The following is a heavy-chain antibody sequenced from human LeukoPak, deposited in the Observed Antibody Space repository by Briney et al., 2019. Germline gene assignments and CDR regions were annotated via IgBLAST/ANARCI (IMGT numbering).Heavy chain of an antibody. Sequence: PGGSLRLSCATSGFTFSNYAMSWVRQAPGKGLEWVSAISSTGIATYYADSVKGRFTISRDNSKNTLYLQMNSLRAEDTAVYYCAREGPSIAAAAGWFDPWGQGTLVTVSS. CDR2: ISSTGIAT. CDR3: AREGPSIAAAAGWFDP. V-gene: IGHV3-23*01. J-gene: IGHJ5*02. D-gene: IGHD6-13*01. CDR1: GFTFSNYA.